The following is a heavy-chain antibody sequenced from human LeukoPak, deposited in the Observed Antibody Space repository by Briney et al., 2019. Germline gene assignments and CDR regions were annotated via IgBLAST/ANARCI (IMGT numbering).Heavy chain of an antibody. Sequence: SVKVSCKASGGTFSSYAISWVRRAPGQGLEWMGRIIPILGIANYAQKFQGRVTITADKSTSTAYMELSSLRSEDTAVYYCASPRVDCSSTSPLLCAFDIWGQGTMVTVSS. V-gene: IGHV1-69*04. CDR3: ASPRVDCSSTSPLLCAFDI. CDR2: IIPILGIA. J-gene: IGHJ3*02. D-gene: IGHD2-2*01. CDR1: GGTFSSYA.